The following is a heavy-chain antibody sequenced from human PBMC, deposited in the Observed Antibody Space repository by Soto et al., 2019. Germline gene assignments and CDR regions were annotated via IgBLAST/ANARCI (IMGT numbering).Heavy chain of an antibody. CDR2: IWYDGSNK. Sequence: PGGSLRLSCAASGFTFSSYGMHWVRQAPGKGLEWVAVIWYDGSNKYYADYVKGRSTISRDNSKNTLYQQMNSLRAEDMAVYYCARDLSSEVLPGMDVWGQGTTVTVSS. CDR1: GFTFSSYG. V-gene: IGHV3-33*08. D-gene: IGHD6-19*01. CDR3: ARDLSSEVLPGMDV. J-gene: IGHJ6*02.